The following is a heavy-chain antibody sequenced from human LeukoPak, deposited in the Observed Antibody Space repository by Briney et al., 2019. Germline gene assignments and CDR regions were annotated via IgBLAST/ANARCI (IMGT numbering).Heavy chain of an antibody. D-gene: IGHD3-16*01. CDR2: INHSGST. J-gene: IGHJ5*02. CDR3: ARHDSEGGINWFDP. V-gene: IGHV4-34*01. Sequence: PSETLSLTCAVYGGSFSGYYWSWIRQPPGKGLEWIGEINHSGSTNYNPSLKSRVTISVDTSKNQFSLKLYSVTAADTAVYYCARHDSEGGINWFDPWGQGTLVTVSS. CDR1: GGSFSGYY.